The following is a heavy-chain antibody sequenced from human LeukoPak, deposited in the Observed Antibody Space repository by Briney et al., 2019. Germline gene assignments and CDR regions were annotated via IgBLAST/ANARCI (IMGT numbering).Heavy chain of an antibody. Sequence: SESLSLTCAVYGGSFSGYYWSWIRQPPGKGLEWIGEINHSGSTNYNPSLKSRVTISVDTSKNQFSLKLSSVTAADTAVYYCARAYSSGWYYGDWGQGTLVTVSS. CDR3: ARAYSSGWYYGD. CDR2: INHSGST. J-gene: IGHJ4*02. CDR1: GGSFSGYY. D-gene: IGHD6-19*01. V-gene: IGHV4-34*01.